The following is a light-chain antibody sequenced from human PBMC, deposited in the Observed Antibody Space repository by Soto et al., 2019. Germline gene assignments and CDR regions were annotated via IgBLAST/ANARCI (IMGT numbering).Light chain of an antibody. Sequence: NFMLTQPHSVSESPGKTVTISCTGSSGSIASNYVQWYQQRPGSAPTTVIYEDNQRPSGVPDRFSGSIDSSSNSASLTISGLKTEDEADYNCQSYDSSNLVFGGGTQLTVL. J-gene: IGLJ2*01. CDR1: SGSIASNY. CDR3: QSYDSSNLV. V-gene: IGLV6-57*02. CDR2: EDN.